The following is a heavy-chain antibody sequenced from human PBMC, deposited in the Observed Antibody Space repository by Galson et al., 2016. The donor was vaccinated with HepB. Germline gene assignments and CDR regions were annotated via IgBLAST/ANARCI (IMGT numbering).Heavy chain of an antibody. CDR2: IYLGDSDI. J-gene: IGHJ6*02. CDR3: ARLGGTGYCITAGCRETVRYFNGLDV. V-gene: IGHV5-51*01. CDR1: GYSFSSYW. D-gene: IGHD2-2*01. Sequence: QSGAEVKKPGESLKISCKASGYSFSSYWIGWVRQMPGKGLEWMGIIYLGDSDIRYSPSFKGQVTISVDKAINTAYLQWNSLKASDTAIYYGARLGGTGYCITAGCRETVRYFNGLDVWGQGTTVTVSS.